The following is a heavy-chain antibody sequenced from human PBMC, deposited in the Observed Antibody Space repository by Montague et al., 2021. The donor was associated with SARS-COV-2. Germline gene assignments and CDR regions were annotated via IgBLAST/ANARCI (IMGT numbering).Heavy chain of an antibody. CDR2: VSFNGAKQ. CDR3: ARVKTGPYVPIDF. CDR1: GFTFTSYS. D-gene: IGHD1-1*01. V-gene: IGHV3-30*04. J-gene: IGHJ4*02. Sequence: SLRLSCAASGFTFTSYSMHWVRRAPGKGLEWLAIVSFNGAKQYYADSVNGRFTISRDNSKNTLFLQMNSLRAEDTAVYFCARVKTGPYVPIDFWGQGTLVTVSS.